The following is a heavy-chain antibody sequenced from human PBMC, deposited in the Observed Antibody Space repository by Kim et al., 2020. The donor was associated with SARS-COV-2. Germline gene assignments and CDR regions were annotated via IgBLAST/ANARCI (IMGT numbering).Heavy chain of an antibody. Sequence: ADSVKSRCTISRDNSKNTLYRQMNSVSAEDTAVYYCARDESYLCDYWGQGTLVTVSS. V-gene: IGHV3-33*01. D-gene: IGHD2-2*01. CDR3: ARDESYLCDY. J-gene: IGHJ4*02.